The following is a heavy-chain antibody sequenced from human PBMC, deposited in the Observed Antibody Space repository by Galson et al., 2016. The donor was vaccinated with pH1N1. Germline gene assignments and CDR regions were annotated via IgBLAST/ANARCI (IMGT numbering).Heavy chain of an antibody. D-gene: IGHD3-22*01. Sequence: SVKVSCKASEYTFIGYYIHWMRQAPGHGLAWMGRINPNNGDTHYAQNFQGRVTMTRDTSISTAYMELNSLRSDDTAVYYCARVNTYDSSGYYPVDHWGQGTQVTVSS. CDR1: EYTFIGYY. CDR3: ARVNTYDSSGYYPVDH. V-gene: IGHV1-2*06. J-gene: IGHJ4*02. CDR2: INPNNGDT.